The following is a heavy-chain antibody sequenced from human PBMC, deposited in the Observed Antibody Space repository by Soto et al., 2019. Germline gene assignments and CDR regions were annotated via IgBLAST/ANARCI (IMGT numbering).Heavy chain of an antibody. CDR1: GYMFTTYG. CDR3: SRSVHWYSDI. CDR2: INTDHGNT. V-gene: IGHV1-18*01. Sequence: QVQLVQSGGEVKKPGASVKISCKTSGYMFTTYGITWVRQAPGQGLEWMGWINTDHGNTNYAQNLQGRVTMTADTSASTAYIELRSLRSDDTAVYYCSRSVHWYSDICGRGTLVTVSS. J-gene: IGHJ2*01.